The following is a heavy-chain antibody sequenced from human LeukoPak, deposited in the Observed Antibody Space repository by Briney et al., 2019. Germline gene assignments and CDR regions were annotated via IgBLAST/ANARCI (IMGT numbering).Heavy chain of an antibody. Sequence: KPSETLSLTCTVSGGSISSYFWSWIRQPPGKGLEWIGYVSYSGNTNYNPSLNSRVTISVDTSKNQFSLKLSSVTAADTAIYYCARHEGIALGTTFFDHWGQGTLVTVSS. CDR3: ARHEGIALGTTFFDH. D-gene: IGHD6-19*01. CDR1: GGSISSYF. V-gene: IGHV4-59*08. J-gene: IGHJ4*02. CDR2: VSYSGNT.